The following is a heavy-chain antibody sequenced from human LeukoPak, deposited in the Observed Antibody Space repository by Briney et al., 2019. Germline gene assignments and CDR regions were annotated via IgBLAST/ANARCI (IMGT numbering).Heavy chain of an antibody. V-gene: IGHV3-23*01. Sequence: GGSLRLSCAASGFTFSSYAMSWVRQAPGKGLEWVSAISGSGGSTYYADSVKGRFTISRDNSKNTLYLQMNSLRAEDTAVYYCAKDRLPFGDQYRDAFDIWGQGTMVTVSS. D-gene: IGHD3-10*01. CDR3: AKDRLPFGDQYRDAFDI. CDR2: ISGSGGST. J-gene: IGHJ3*02. CDR1: GFTFSSYA.